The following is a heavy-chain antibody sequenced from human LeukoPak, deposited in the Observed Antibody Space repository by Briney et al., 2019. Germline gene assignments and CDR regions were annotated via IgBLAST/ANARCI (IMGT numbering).Heavy chain of an antibody. D-gene: IGHD2-15*01. J-gene: IGHJ4*02. CDR1: GFTLSSYA. CDR2: ISGSDGRT. Sequence: GGSLRLSCVASGFTLSSYAMSWVRQAPGKGLDWVSAISGSDGRTYYADSVKGRFTISRDNSKNTLYLQMNSLRAEDTATYYCARDQRGGTYYFDSWGQGTLVTVSS. CDR3: ARDQRGGTYYFDS. V-gene: IGHV3-23*01.